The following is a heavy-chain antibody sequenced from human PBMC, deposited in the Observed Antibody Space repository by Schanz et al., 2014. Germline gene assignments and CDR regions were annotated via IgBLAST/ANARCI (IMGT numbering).Heavy chain of an antibody. Sequence: QVHLVQSGAEVKKPGSSVKVSCKASGGTFSTYPINWLRQAPGQGPEFMGWISTFRNEDTNSAQRFQGRLTMTTDTSTSTAYMELRSLRSDDTAVYYCARGFDFWDRWGQGTLVIVSS. D-gene: IGHD3-3*01. J-gene: IGHJ4*02. CDR2: ISTFRNEDT. CDR1: GGTFSTYP. V-gene: IGHV1-18*04. CDR3: ARGFDFWDR.